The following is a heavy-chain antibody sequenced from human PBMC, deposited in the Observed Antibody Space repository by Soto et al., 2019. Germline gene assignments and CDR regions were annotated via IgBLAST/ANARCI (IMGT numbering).Heavy chain of an antibody. CDR1: KDSITRWS. J-gene: IGHJ5*02. V-gene: IGHV4-59*01. CDR3: LRLPWADYGGSFVP. CDR2: IYYSGST. Sequence: SQACPVAKDSITRWSSSCFRQPRGKGLEWIGYIYYSGSTNYNPSLKSRVTISVDTSKNQFSLKLSSVTAADTAVYYCLRLPWADYGGSFVPWGQGTLVTVSS. D-gene: IGHD4-17*01.